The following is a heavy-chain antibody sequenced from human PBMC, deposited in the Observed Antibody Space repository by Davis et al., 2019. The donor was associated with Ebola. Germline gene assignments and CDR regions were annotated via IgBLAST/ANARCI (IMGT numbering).Heavy chain of an antibody. CDR3: ARWGNWNPFTYGMDV. CDR2: IYPGDSAT. J-gene: IGHJ6*02. V-gene: IGHV5-51*01. D-gene: IGHD1-20*01. Sequence: GESLKISCKGSGYRFPSYWIGWVRQMPGKGLEWMGIIYPGDSATRYSPSFQGQVTISADKSISTAYLQWSSLEASDTAMYYCARWGNWNPFTYGMDVWGQGTTVTVSS. CDR1: GYRFPSYW.